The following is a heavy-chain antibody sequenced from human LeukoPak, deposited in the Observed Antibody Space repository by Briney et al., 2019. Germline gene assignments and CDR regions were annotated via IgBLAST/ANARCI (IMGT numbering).Heavy chain of an antibody. V-gene: IGHV4-34*01. J-gene: IGHJ4*02. D-gene: IGHD1-14*01. Sequence: SETLSLTCAVYGGSFSGYYWSWIRQPPGKGLEWIGEINHSGSTNYNPSLKSRVTISVDTSKNQFSLKLSSEAAADTAVYYCASTPVYRRMKVFDYWGQGALVTVSS. CDR2: INHSGST. CDR3: ASTPVYRRMKVFDY. CDR1: GGSFSGYY.